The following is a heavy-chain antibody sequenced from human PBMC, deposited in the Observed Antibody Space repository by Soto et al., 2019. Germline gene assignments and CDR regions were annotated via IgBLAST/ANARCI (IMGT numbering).Heavy chain of an antibody. J-gene: IGHJ6*02. CDR1: GFSLSNYG. V-gene: IGHV3-33*01. CDR3: ARDTNNKWSSGYYYGMDV. Sequence: QVQLVESGGGVVQPGRSLRLSCAASGFSLSNYGMNWVRQAPGKGLEWVAVVWYDGTNKFYADSVKGRFTISRDNSKNTLFLQVNSVRAEDTAVYYCARDTNNKWSSGYYYGMDVWGQGTTVTVSS. CDR2: VWYDGTNK. D-gene: IGHD3-22*01.